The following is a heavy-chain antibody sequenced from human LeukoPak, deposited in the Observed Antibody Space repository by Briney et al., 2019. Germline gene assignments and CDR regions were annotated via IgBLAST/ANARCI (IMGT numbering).Heavy chain of an antibody. CDR1: GGSISSYY. V-gene: IGHV4-4*07. Sequence: SETLSLTCTVSGGSISSYYWSWIRQPAGKGLEWIGRVYTSGSTNYNPSLKSRVTMSVDTSKNQFSLKLSSVTAADTAVYYCARGNHDYGDLDYWGQGTLVTVSS. CDR3: ARGNHDYGDLDY. D-gene: IGHD4-17*01. J-gene: IGHJ4*02. CDR2: VYTSGST.